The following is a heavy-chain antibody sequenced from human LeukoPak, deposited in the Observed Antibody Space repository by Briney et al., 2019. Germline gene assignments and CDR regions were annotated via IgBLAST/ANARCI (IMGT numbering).Heavy chain of an antibody. CDR3: ARQSTVEKKRVTMRIVALPGPIDS. V-gene: IGHV1-2*02. CDR1: GYTFTSYY. J-gene: IGHJ4*02. Sequence: ASVKLSCKASGYTFTSYYMHWVRQSPGQGLGWMGVINPSGSSTGYAQKFQGRVTMTRDTSISTAYMELSRLRSDDTAVYYCARQSTVEKKRVTMRIVALPGPIDSWGQGTLVTVSS. D-gene: IGHD3-22*01. CDR2: INPSGSST.